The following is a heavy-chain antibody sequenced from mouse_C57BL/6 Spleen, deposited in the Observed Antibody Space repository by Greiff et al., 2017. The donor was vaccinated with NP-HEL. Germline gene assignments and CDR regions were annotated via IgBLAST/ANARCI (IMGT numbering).Heavy chain of an antibody. CDR2: ISDGGSYT. CDR1: GFTFSSYA. V-gene: IGHV5-4*01. Sequence: EVQGVESGGGLVKPGGSLKLSCAASGFTFSSYAMSWVRQTPEKRLEWVATISDGGSYTYYPDNVKGRFTISRDNAKNNLYLQMSHLKSEDTAMYYCARGYGSSYPYAMDYWGQGTSVTVSS. CDR3: ARGYGSSYPYAMDY. D-gene: IGHD1-1*01. J-gene: IGHJ4*01.